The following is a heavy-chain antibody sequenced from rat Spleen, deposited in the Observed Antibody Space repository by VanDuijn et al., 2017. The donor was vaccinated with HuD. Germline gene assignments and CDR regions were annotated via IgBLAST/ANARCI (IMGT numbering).Heavy chain of an antibody. J-gene: IGHJ2*01. CDR2: ISSDGSSI. CDR1: GFTFSDYN. D-gene: IGHD1-11*01. V-gene: IGHV5-7*01. Sequence: EVQLVESGGGLVQPGRSLKLSCAASGFTFSDYNMAWVRQAPKKGLEWVATISSDGSSIYYRDSVKGRFTISRDNAESTLYLQMDSPRSEDTATYYCARHGYGGYSGSFAYWGQGVMVTVSS. CDR3: ARHGYGGYSGSFAY.